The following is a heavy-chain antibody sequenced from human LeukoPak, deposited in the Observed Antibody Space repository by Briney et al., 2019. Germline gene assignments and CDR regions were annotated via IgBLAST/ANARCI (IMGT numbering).Heavy chain of an antibody. J-gene: IGHJ4*02. Sequence: GGSLRLSCAASGFTFSSYGMHWVRQAPGKGLEWVAVISYDGSNKYYADSVKGRLTISRDNSKNTLYLQMNSLRAEGTAVYYCAKDPSGPIDYWGQGTLVTVSS. CDR2: ISYDGSNK. CDR1: GFTFSSYG. CDR3: AKDPSGPIDY. V-gene: IGHV3-30*18.